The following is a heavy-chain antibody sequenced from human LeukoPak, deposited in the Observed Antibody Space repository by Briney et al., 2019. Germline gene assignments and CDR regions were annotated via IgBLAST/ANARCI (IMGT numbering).Heavy chain of an antibody. D-gene: IGHD3-3*01. Sequence: ASVKVSCKASGGTFSSYAISWVRQAPGQGLEWMGRIIPILGIANYAQKFQGRVTITADKSTSTAYMELSSLRSEDTAVYYCASTYYDFWSGPVGAFDYWGQGTLVTVSS. J-gene: IGHJ4*02. CDR2: IIPILGIA. CDR1: GGTFSSYA. CDR3: ASTYYDFWSGPVGAFDY. V-gene: IGHV1-69*04.